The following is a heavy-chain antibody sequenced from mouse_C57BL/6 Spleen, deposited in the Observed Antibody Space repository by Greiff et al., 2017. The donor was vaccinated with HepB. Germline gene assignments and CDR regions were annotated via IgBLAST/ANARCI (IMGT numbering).Heavy chain of an antibody. CDR1: GFTFSSYA. D-gene: IGHD2-4*01. J-gene: IGHJ3*01. Sequence: DVQLVESGGGLVKPGGSLKLSCAASGFTFSSYAMSWVRQTPEKRLEWVATISDGGSYTYYPDNVKGRFTISRDNAKNNLYLQMSHLKSEDTAMYYCAREVYDYDFPWFAYWGQGTLVTVSA. V-gene: IGHV5-4*01. CDR2: ISDGGSYT. CDR3: AREVYDYDFPWFAY.